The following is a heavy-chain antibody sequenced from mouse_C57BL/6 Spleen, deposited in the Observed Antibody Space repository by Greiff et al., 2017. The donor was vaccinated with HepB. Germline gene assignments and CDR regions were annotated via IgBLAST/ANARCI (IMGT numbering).Heavy chain of an antibody. CDR2: IDPETGGN. D-gene: IGHD1-1*01. V-gene: IGHV1-15*01. J-gene: IGHJ4*01. CDR3: TRGHYYGSSYDAMDY. Sequence: VQLQQSGAELVRPGASVTLSCKASGYTFTDYEMHWVKQTPVHGLEWIGAIDPETGGNAYNQKFKGKAILTADKSSSTAYMELRSLTSEDSAVYYCTRGHYYGSSYDAMDYWGQGTSVTVSS. CDR1: GYTFTDYE.